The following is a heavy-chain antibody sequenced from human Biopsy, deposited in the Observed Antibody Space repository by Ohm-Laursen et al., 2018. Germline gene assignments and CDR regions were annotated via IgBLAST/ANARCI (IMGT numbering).Heavy chain of an antibody. D-gene: IGHD2-2*01. CDR3: ARMPHFDY. CDR2: ISYTEGI. V-gene: IGHV4-59*07. J-gene: IGHJ4*02. CDR1: GGSISGYH. Sequence: SDTLSLTCTISGGSISGYHWSWIRKSPGKGLEWLAYISYTEGITSNPSLNGRATMSLDTSKNQFSLRLIYVTAADTAVYYCARMPHFDYWGQGILVTVSS.